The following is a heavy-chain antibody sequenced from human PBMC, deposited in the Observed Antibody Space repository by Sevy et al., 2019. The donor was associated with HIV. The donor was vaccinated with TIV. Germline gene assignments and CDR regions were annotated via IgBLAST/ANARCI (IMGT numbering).Heavy chain of an antibody. V-gene: IGHV4-38-2*02. CDR1: GYSISSGYY. Sequence: SETLSLTCAVSGYSISSGYYWGWIRQPPGKGLEWIGSIYHSGSTYYNPSLKSRVTISVDTSKNQFSLMLSSVTAADTAVYYCARDGGAMVRGPNYYYYGMDVWGQGTTVTVSS. D-gene: IGHD3-10*01. J-gene: IGHJ6*02. CDR2: IYHSGST. CDR3: ARDGGAMVRGPNYYYYGMDV.